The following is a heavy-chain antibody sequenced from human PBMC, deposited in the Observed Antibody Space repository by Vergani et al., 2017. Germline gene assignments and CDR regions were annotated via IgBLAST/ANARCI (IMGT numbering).Heavy chain of an antibody. Sequence: QVQLVESGGGVVQPGRSLRLSCAASGFTFSSYAMHWVRQAPGKGLEWVAVISYDGSNKYYADSVKGRFTISRDNSKNTLYLQMNSLRAEDTAVYYCANTPDNWNGGVGFYYYGMDVWGQGTTVTVSS. J-gene: IGHJ6*02. D-gene: IGHD1-1*01. V-gene: IGHV3-30-3*01. CDR1: GFTFSSYA. CDR3: ANTPDNWNGGVGFYYYGMDV. CDR2: ISYDGSNK.